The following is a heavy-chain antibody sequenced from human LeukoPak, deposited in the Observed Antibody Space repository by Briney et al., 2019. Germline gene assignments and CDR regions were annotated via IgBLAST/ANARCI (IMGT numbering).Heavy chain of an antibody. CDR3: ASKLTSGY. V-gene: IGHV3-66*01. J-gene: IGHJ4*02. CDR2: IYSGGTT. CDR1: GFTVTSNY. D-gene: IGHD4-17*01. Sequence: GSLRLSCVVSGFTVTSNYMSWVRPAPGKGLEWVSVIYSGGTTNYADSVKGRFTVYRDNSKNTLYLQMNSLRAEDTAVYYCASKLTSGYWGQGTLVTVSS.